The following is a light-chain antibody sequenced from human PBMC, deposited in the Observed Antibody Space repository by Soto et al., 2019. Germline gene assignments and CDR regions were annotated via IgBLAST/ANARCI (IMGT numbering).Light chain of an antibody. J-gene: IGLJ3*02. Sequence: QSVLTQPPSASGTPGQRVTISCSGGTSSIGRNYVYWYQQLPGTAPKLVIYRNNQRPSGVPDRFSGSKSGTSASLAISGLQSEDEADYYCAAWDDSLNGWVFGGGTKVTVL. CDR2: RNN. CDR3: AAWDDSLNGWV. CDR1: TSSIGRNY. V-gene: IGLV1-47*01.